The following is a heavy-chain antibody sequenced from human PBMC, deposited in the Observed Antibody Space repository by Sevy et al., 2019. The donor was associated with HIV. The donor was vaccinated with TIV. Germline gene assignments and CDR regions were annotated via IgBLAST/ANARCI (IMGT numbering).Heavy chain of an antibody. CDR2: ISWNSAFI. D-gene: IGHD6-19*01. Sequence: GGSLRLSCAASGFTFDDYAMHWVRQAPGKGLEWVSGISWNSAFIGYADSVKGRLTISRDNAKKYLYLQMNSLKPEDTAFYYGAKDGGSGSGPSAEYFHHWGQGTLVTVSS. CDR1: GFTFDDYA. CDR3: AKDGGSGSGPSAEYFHH. V-gene: IGHV3-9*01. J-gene: IGHJ1*01.